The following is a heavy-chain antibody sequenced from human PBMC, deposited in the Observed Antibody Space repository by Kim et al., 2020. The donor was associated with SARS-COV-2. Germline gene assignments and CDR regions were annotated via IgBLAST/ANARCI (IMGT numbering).Heavy chain of an antibody. CDR2: ISSSSSTI. D-gene: IGHD3-22*01. Sequence: GGSLRLSCAASGFTFSSYSMNWVRQAPGKGLEWVSYISSSSSTIYYADSVKGRFTISRDNAKNSLYLQMNSLRAEDTAVYYCARDGPKYYYDSSGPTDALDIWGQGTMVTVSS. V-gene: IGHV3-48*04. CDR1: GFTFSSYS. CDR3: ARDGPKYYYDSSGPTDALDI. J-gene: IGHJ3*02.